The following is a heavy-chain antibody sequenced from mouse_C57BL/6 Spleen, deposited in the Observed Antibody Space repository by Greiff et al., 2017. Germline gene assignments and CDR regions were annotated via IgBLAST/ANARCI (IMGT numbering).Heavy chain of an antibody. Sequence: VQLQQSGPELVKPGASVKISCKASGYSFTGYYMNWVKQSPEKSLEWIGEINPSTGGTTYNQKFKAKATLTVDKSSSTAYMQLKSLTSEDSAVYYCARRGRLPDYFDYWGQGTTLTVSS. CDR3: ARRGRLPDYFDY. CDR2: INPSTGGT. V-gene: IGHV1-42*01. D-gene: IGHD2-4*01. CDR1: GYSFTGYY. J-gene: IGHJ2*01.